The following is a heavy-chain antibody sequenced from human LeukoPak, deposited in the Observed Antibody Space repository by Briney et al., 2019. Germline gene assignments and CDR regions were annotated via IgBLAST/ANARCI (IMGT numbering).Heavy chain of an antibody. D-gene: IGHD3-3*01. CDR1: GYSFTSYW. J-gene: IGHJ5*02. CDR2: IYPGDSDT. CDR3: ARFRGYDFWSGYFRWFDP. Sequence: GESLKISCKGSGYSFTSYWIGWVRQMPGKGLEWMGIIYPGDSDTRYSPSFQGQDTISADKSISTAYLQWSSLKASDTAMYYCARFRGYDFWSGYFRWFDPWGQGTLVTVSS. V-gene: IGHV5-51*01.